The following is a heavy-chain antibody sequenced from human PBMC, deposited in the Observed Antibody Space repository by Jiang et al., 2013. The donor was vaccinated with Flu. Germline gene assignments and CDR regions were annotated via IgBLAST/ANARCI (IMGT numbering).Heavy chain of an antibody. CDR3: ARAIDFGGPVNSGSTPTIFDY. CDR1: GGSVSSGSYY. D-gene: IGHD1-26*01. J-gene: IGHJ4*02. Sequence: GSGLVKPSETLSLTCTVSGGSVSSGSYYWSWIRQSAGKGLELIGVIYTSGTTNYNPSLESRVTMSVDTSKNQLSLKMRSVTAADTAVYYCARAIDFGGPVNSGSTPTIFDYVGPGSPGHRLL. CDR2: IYTSGTT. V-gene: IGHV4-61*10.